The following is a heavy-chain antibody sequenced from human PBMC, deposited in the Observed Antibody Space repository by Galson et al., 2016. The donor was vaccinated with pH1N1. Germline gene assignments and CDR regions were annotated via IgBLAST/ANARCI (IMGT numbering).Heavy chain of an antibody. CDR1: GGSFRGYY. CDR3: ARHSTSGFPTIEVAARRRPFDV. CDR2: INHGGST. J-gene: IGHJ3*01. Sequence: SETLSLTCAVYGGSFRGYYWSWIRQSPEKGLEWIGEINHGGSTNYNPSLEGRVALSLDTSKNQFSLRLMAVSAAVTAVYFCARHSTSGFPTIEVAARRRPFDVWGQGTLVTVSS. V-gene: IGHV4-34*01. D-gene: IGHD6-19*01.